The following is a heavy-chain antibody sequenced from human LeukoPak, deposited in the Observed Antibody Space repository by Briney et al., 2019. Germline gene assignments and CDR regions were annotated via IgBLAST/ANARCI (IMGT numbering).Heavy chain of an antibody. CDR2: IAPGASQT. J-gene: IGHJ6*03. V-gene: IGHV5-51*01. CDR1: GYTFTNYW. D-gene: IGHD5-12*01. Sequence: CESLKISCEASGYTFTNYWIALGRQLPGKGLEWVVIIAPGASQTLYSPSFQGQVTISADKTINTAYLQWSSLKASDTAMYYCARRYTGYETGYYYYMDVWGKGTTLTVSS. CDR3: ARRYTGYETGYYYYMDV.